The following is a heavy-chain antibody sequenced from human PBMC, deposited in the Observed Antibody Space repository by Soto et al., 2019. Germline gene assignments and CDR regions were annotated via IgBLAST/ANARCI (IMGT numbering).Heavy chain of an antibody. D-gene: IGHD2-21*01. CDR2: IRGTGGET. CDR3: AQDRGWGVVSPSHDY. V-gene: IGHV3-23*01. CDR1: GFTFRNFV. J-gene: IGHJ4*02. Sequence: VELLESGGGIVQPGGSLRVSCVASGFTFRNFVMSWVRQAPGKGLEWVSAIRGTGGETFYADSVKGRFTISRDNSKNTLYLQMNSLRAEDTALYFCAQDRGWGVVSPSHDYWGQGTLVTVSS.